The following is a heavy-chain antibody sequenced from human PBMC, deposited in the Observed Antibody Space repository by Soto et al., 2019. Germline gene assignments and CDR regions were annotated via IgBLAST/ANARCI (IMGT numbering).Heavy chain of an antibody. J-gene: IGHJ4*02. CDR3: ATDPRGGGFGNFDY. Sequence: PGGSLRLSCATSGFTFTSHGMHWFRQAPGKGLEWVAVIWFDGSKKYLADSVKGRFTISRDNSKSTLYLQMNSLRVEDTAVYYCATDPRGGGFGNFDYWGQGTLVTVSS. D-gene: IGHD2-15*01. CDR1: GFTFTSHG. CDR2: IWFDGSKK. V-gene: IGHV3-30*02.